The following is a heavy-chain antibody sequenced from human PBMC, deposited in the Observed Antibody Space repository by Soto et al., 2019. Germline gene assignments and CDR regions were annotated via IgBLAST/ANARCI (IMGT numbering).Heavy chain of an antibody. D-gene: IGHD2-15*01. J-gene: IGHJ5*02. CDR3: ARDWDQSGYCSGGSCFNSYNWFDP. CDR2: INPSGGST. Sequence: AAAKVSWKASGYTFTSYYMHWVRQAPGQGLEWMGIINPSGGSTSYAQKFQGRVTMTRDTSTSTVYMELSSLRSEDTAVYYCARDWDQSGYCSGGSCFNSYNWFDPWGQGTLVTVSS. CDR1: GYTFTSYY. V-gene: IGHV1-46*01.